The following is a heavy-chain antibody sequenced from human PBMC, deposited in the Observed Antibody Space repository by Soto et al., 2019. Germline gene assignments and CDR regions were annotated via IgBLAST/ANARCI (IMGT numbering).Heavy chain of an antibody. CDR3: ARHRPQAAAGTKGRWFDP. Sequence: SETLSLTCTVSGGSISSSSYYWGWIRQPPGKGLEWIGSIYYSGSTYYNPSLKSRVTISVDTSKNQFSLKLSSVTAADTAVYYCARHRPQAAAGTKGRWFDPWGQGTLVTVSS. J-gene: IGHJ5*02. CDR1: GGSISSSSYY. D-gene: IGHD6-13*01. CDR2: IYYSGST. V-gene: IGHV4-39*01.